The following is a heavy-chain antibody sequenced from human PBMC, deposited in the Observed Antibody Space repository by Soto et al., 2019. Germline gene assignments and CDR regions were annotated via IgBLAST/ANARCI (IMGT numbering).Heavy chain of an antibody. CDR2: IYPGDYEN. V-gene: IGHV5-51*01. CDR3: ARSPRSSPYFDY. J-gene: IGHJ4*02. Sequence: GESLKISCQCSGYTFSNFWSAWVRQLPGKGLEWMGIIYPGDYENRYTPSFHGKVTISADRPIGTAYLQWSSLEASDSAFYFCARSPRSSPYFDYWGQGALVTVS. CDR1: GYTFSNFW. D-gene: IGHD6-13*01.